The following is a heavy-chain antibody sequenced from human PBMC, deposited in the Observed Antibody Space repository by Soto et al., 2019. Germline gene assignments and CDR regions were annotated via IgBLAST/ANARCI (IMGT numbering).Heavy chain of an antibody. Sequence: SETLSLTCTVSGGSISSSSYYWGWIRQPPGKGLEWIGSIYYSGSTYYNPSLKSRVTISVDTSKNQFSLKLSSVTAADTAVYYCARHLAYCGGDCYPYYFDSWGQGTQVTVSS. D-gene: IGHD2-21*02. V-gene: IGHV4-39*01. CDR2: IYYSGST. CDR1: GGSISSSSYY. J-gene: IGHJ4*02. CDR3: ARHLAYCGGDCYPYYFDS.